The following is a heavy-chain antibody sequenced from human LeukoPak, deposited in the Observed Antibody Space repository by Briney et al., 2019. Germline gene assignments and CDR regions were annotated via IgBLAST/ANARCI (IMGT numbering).Heavy chain of an antibody. J-gene: IGHJ4*02. V-gene: IGHV3-9*01. CDR2: ISWNSGSI. CDR1: GFTFDDYA. CDR3: AKGRATVTRAHFDY. D-gene: IGHD4-17*01. Sequence: GGSLRLSCAASGFTFDDYAMHWVRQAPGKGLEWVSGISWNSGSIGYADSVKGRFTISRDNAKSSLYLQMNSLRAEDTALYYCAKGRATVTRAHFDYWGQGALVTVSS.